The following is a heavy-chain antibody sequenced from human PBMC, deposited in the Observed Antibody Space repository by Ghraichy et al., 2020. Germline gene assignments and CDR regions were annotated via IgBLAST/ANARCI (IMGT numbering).Heavy chain of an antibody. J-gene: IGHJ4*02. D-gene: IGHD3-22*01. CDR3: ARMFADASGLFEY. Sequence: SGPTLVKPTQTLTLTCTFSGFSLSTSGMRVNWIRQPPGKALEWLARIDWDDDKFYSTSLKTRLTISKDTSKNQVVLTMTNMDPGDTATYYCARMFADASGLFEYWGQGTRVTVSS. CDR2: IDWDDDK. CDR1: GFSLSTSGMR. V-gene: IGHV2-70*04.